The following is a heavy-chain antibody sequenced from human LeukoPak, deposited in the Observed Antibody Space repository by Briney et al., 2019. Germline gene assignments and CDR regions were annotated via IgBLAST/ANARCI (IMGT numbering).Heavy chain of an antibody. J-gene: IGHJ5*02. D-gene: IGHD2-2*01. CDR2: INHRGTT. Sequence: SETLSLTCAVSGESFSHYYWSWLRQTPGKGLEWVGEINHRGTTNYNPSLKSRVAISIDTSRNQFSLQVTSVTAADTAVFYCARGAFHTSSVWFDPWGQGTLVTVSS. CDR3: ARGAFHTSSVWFDP. V-gene: IGHV4-34*01. CDR1: GESFSHYY.